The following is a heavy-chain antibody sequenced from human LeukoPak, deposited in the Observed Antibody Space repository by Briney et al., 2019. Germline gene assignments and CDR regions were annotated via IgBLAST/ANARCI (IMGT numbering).Heavy chain of an antibody. J-gene: IGHJ1*01. Sequence: SQTLSLTCTVSGGSISSGDYYWSWIRQPPGKGLEWIGYMSYSGSTNYNPSLKSRVTISVDTSKNQFSLKLTSVTAADTAVYYCARENRGWYSEYFQHWGQGTLVTVSS. V-gene: IGHV4-61*08. CDR1: GGSISSGDYY. CDR2: MSYSGST. D-gene: IGHD6-19*01. CDR3: ARENRGWYSEYFQH.